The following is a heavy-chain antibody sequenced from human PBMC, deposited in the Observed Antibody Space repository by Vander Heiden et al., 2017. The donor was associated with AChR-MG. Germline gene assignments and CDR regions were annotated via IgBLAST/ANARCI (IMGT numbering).Heavy chain of an antibody. V-gene: IGHV3-33*01. D-gene: IGHD2-2*02. J-gene: IGHJ4*02. CDR2: IWSDGSKK. CDR1: GFTFSTHG. Sequence: QVQVVESGGGVVQLGRSLRLSCAASGFTFSTHGLHWVRQAPGKGLEWVAVIWSDGSKKYYVDSVKGRFTISRDNSKNMLYLQMNSLRTEDTAVYYCARWGYTSSYLDYWGQGTLVTVSS. CDR3: ARWGYTSSYLDY.